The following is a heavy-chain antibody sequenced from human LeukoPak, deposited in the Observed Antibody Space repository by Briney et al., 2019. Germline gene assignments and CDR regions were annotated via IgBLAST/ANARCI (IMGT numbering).Heavy chain of an antibody. V-gene: IGHV3-23*01. J-gene: IGHJ6*03. Sequence: GGSLRLSCAASGFTFSSYAMSWVRQAPGKGLEWVSAISGSGGSTYYADSVKGRFTISRDNSKNTLYLQMNSLRAGDTAVYYCAKARLIGRYYMDVWGKGTTVTVSS. CDR1: GFTFSSYA. CDR3: AKARLIGRYYMDV. CDR2: ISGSGGST.